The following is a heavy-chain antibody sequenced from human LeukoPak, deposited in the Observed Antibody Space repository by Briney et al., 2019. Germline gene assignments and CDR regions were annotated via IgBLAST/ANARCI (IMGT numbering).Heavy chain of an antibody. V-gene: IGHV4-39*01. D-gene: IGHD6-13*01. Sequence: SETLSLTCTVSGGSISSSSYYWGWIRQPPGKGLEWIGSIYYSGSTYYNPSLKSRVTISVDTSKNQFSLKLSSVTAADTAVYYCARRVKAAAGGTGMDVWGQGTTVTVS. CDR2: IYYSGST. CDR1: GGSISSSSYY. CDR3: ARRVKAAAGGTGMDV. J-gene: IGHJ6*02.